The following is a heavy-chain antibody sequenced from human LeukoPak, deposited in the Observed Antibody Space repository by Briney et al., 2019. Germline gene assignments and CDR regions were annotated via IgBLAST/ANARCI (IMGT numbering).Heavy chain of an antibody. CDR2: IYYSGST. J-gene: IGHJ4*02. Sequence: SETLSLTCAVSGDSISTTNYYWGWIRQPPGKGLEWIGSIYYSGSTYYNPSLKSRVTISVDTSKNQFSLKLSSVTAADTAVYYCATRPLGGSSGWYFDYWGQGTLVTVSS. CDR1: GDSISTTNYY. D-gene: IGHD6-19*01. V-gene: IGHV4-39*01. CDR3: ATRPLGGSSGWYFDY.